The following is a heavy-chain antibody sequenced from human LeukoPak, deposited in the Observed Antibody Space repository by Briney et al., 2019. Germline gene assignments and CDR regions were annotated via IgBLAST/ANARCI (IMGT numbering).Heavy chain of an antibody. Sequence: SETLSLTCTVSGGSISSGDYYWSWIRQPPGKGLERIGYIYYSGSTYYNPSLKSRVTISVDTSKNQFSLKLSSVTAADTAAYYCARRSVMTAINFNAFDIWGQGTMVTVSS. J-gene: IGHJ3*02. D-gene: IGHD2-21*02. V-gene: IGHV4-30-4*08. CDR1: GGSISSGDYY. CDR3: ARRSVMTAINFNAFDI. CDR2: IYYSGST.